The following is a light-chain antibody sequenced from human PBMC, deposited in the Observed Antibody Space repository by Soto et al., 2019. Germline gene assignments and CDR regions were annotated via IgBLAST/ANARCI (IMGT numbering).Light chain of an antibody. V-gene: IGLV1-40*01. Sequence: QSVLTQPPSVSGAPGQTVSISCTGSSSNLGAGYDVHWYQHLPGTAPTLLISDNTNRPSGVPDRFSGSKSGTSASLAISGLQSEDEADYYCQSYDNSLRGYVFGPGTKVTV. CDR3: QSYDNSLRGYV. J-gene: IGLJ1*01. CDR2: DNT. CDR1: SSNLGAGYD.